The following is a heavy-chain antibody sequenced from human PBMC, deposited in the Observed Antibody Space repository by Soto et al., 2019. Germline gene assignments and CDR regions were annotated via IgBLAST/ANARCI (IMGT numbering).Heavy chain of an antibody. Sequence: QVQLQESGPGLVKPSQTLSLNCSVSGVSINSGDYYWSWIRQHAGQGLEWIGYIFYSGTTFYNPSLKRRVTISIDAPKNQFSLEMSSATAADTAVYYCAKVRGHAFDIRGQGTMVTVSS. CDR2: IFYSGTT. D-gene: IGHD3-10*01. J-gene: IGHJ3*02. CDR1: GVSINSGDYY. CDR3: AKVRGHAFDI. V-gene: IGHV4-31*03.